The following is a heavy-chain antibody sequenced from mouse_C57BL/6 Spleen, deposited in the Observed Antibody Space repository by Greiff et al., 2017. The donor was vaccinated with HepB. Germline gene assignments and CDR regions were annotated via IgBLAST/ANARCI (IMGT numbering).Heavy chain of an antibody. J-gene: IGHJ1*03. V-gene: IGHV5-17*01. D-gene: IGHD4-1*01. CDR1: GFTFSDYG. CDR2: ISSGSSTI. Sequence: EVKLMESGGGLVKPGGSLKLSCAASGFTFSDYGMHWVRQAPEKGLEWVAYISSGSSTIYYADTVKGRCTISRDNARNTLFLQMTSLRSEDTAMYYCASLTGYWYFDVWGTGTTVTVSS. CDR3: ASLTGYWYFDV.